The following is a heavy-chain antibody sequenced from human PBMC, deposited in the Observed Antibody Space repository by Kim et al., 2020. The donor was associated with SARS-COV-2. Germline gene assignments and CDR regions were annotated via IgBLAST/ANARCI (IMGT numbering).Heavy chain of an antibody. V-gene: IGHV3-7*03. D-gene: IGHD2-8*02. J-gene: IGHJ4*02. Sequence: DCVRGRFTSSRDNAENLLYLQMNSLRAEDTALYYCARYGFTGGLDYWGQGTLVTVSS. CDR3: ARYGFTGGLDY.